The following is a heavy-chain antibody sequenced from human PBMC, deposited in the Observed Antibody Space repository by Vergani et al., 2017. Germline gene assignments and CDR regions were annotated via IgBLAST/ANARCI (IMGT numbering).Heavy chain of an antibody. CDR2: MYHSGST. Sequence: QVRLQESGPGLVKPSETLPLTCSVSGGSMSGYYWSWIRQPPGKELEWSGYMYHSGSTNYNPSLETRVTISGDTSKNQFSLKLNSVTAADTAVYYCGRVADFYGLGSRLLDLWGQGILGTVSS. CDR3: GRVADFYGLGSRLLDL. CDR1: GGSMSGYY. J-gene: IGHJ5*02. D-gene: IGHD3-10*01. V-gene: IGHV4-59*01.